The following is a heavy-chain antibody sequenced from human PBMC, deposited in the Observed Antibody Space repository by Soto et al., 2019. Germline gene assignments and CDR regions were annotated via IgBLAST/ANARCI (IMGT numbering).Heavy chain of an antibody. D-gene: IGHD2-2*01. Sequence: GGSLRLSCAASGFTFSNAWMSWVRQAPGKGLEWVGRIKSKTDGGTTDYAAPVKGRFTISRDDSKNTLYLQMNSLKTENSAVYCCTSTAQHLGAFDIWGQGTMVTVSS. V-gene: IGHV3-15*01. J-gene: IGHJ3*02. CDR2: IKSKTDGGTT. CDR3: TSTAQHLGAFDI. CDR1: GFTFSNAW.